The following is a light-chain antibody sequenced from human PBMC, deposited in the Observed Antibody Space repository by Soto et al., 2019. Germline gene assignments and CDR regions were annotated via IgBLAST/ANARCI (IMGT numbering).Light chain of an antibody. CDR1: QSVSSSY. Sequence: EVGFTQSPGTLSLSPGERTTLSCRASQSVSSSYLAWYQQKPGQAPRLLIYAASSRATGIPDRFSGSGSGTDFTLTISRLEPEDFAVYYCQQYGSSRWTFGQGTKVEIK. CDR3: QQYGSSRWT. CDR2: AAS. V-gene: IGKV3-20*01. J-gene: IGKJ1*01.